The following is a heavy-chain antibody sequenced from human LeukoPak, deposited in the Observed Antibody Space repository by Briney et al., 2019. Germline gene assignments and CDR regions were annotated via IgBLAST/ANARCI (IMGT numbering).Heavy chain of an antibody. CDR1: GGSISSYY. CDR3: ARGYDFWSGYYFDY. D-gene: IGHD3-3*01. V-gene: IGHV4-59*01. Sequence: SETLSLTCTVSGGSISSYYWSWIRQPPGKGLEWIGYIYYSGSTNYNPSLKSRVTISVDTSKNQFSLKLSSVAAADTAVYYCARGYDFWSGYYFDYWGQGTLVTVSS. CDR2: IYYSGST. J-gene: IGHJ4*02.